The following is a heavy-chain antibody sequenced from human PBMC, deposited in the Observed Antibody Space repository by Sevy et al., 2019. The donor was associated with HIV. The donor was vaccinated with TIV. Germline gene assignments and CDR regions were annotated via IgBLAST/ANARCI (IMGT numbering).Heavy chain of an antibody. CDR2: IIPIFGTA. CDR3: ARDQVAVAGTGWFDP. CDR1: GGTFSSYA. Sequence: ASVKVSCKASGGTFSSYAISWVRQAPGQGLEWMGGIIPIFGTANDAQKFQGRVTITADESTSTAYMELSSLRSEDTAVYYCARDQVAVAGTGWFDPWGQGTLVTVSS. D-gene: IGHD6-19*01. J-gene: IGHJ5*02. V-gene: IGHV1-69*13.